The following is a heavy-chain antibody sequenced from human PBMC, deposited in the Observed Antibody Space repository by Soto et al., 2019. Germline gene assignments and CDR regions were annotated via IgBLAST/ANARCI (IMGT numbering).Heavy chain of an antibody. Sequence: GGSLRLSCAASGFTFSSYAMSWVRQAPGKGLEWVSAISGSGGSTYYADSVKGRFTISRDNSKNTLYLQMNSLRAEDTAVYYCAKDGKRGSSGWFRLPFDYWGQGTLVTVSS. V-gene: IGHV3-23*01. CDR2: ISGSGGST. CDR1: GFTFSSYA. J-gene: IGHJ4*02. CDR3: AKDGKRGSSGWFRLPFDY. D-gene: IGHD6-19*01.